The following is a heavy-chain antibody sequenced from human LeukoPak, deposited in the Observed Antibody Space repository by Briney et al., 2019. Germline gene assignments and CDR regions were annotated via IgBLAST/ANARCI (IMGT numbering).Heavy chain of an antibody. CDR2: IWYDGSNK. Sequence: GGSLRLSCAAAGFTFTDYGMHWVRQAPGKGLEWVAVIWYDGSNKYYADSVKGRFTISRDNSKNTLYLQMNSLRAEDTAVYYCARDGLITFGGVIVPDYYYGMDVWGQGTTVTVSS. J-gene: IGHJ6*02. CDR1: GFTFTDYG. D-gene: IGHD3-16*02. V-gene: IGHV3-33*08. CDR3: ARDGLITFGGVIVPDYYYGMDV.